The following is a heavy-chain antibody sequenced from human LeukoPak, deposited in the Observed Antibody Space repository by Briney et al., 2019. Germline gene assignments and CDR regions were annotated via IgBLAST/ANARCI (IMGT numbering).Heavy chain of an antibody. J-gene: IGHJ5*02. CDR3: AVSNWMDP. CDR1: GFTFSSYA. CDR2: IGGSGGYT. V-gene: IGHV3-23*01. Sequence: GGSLRLSCAVSGFTFSSYAMSWVRQAPGKGPEWVSAIGGSGGYTYYADSVKGRFTISRDNAKNTVHLQMDSLTVEDTAVYYCAVSNWMDPWGQGTLVTVSS.